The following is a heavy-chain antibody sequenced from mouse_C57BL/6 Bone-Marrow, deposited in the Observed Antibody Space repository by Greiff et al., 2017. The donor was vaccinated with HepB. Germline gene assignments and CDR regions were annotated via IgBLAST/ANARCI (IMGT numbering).Heavy chain of an antibody. CDR1: GYTFTSYG. J-gene: IGHJ1*03. D-gene: IGHD1-1*01. CDR2: IYPRSGNT. V-gene: IGHV1-81*01. CDR3: ERVHYYGSRGSYWYVDV. Sequence: QVQLKESGAELARPGASVKLSCKASGYTFTSYGISWVKQRTGQGLEWIGEIYPRSGNTYYNEKFKGKATLTADKSSSTAYMKLRSLTSEDTAVYFCERVHYYGSRGSYWYVDVWGTGTTVTVSS.